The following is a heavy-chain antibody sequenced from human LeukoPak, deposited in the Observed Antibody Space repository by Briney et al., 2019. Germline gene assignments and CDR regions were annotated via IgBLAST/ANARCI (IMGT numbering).Heavy chain of an antibody. J-gene: IGHJ4*02. D-gene: IGHD5-12*01. CDR3: ARDSDSGYGPFAS. CDR1: GFTVGNNY. CDR2: IHSGGTT. Sequence: GGSLRLSCAASGFTVGNNYMSWVRQAPGKGLEWVSVIHSGGTTNYADSVQGRFTISRDNSKTTVYPHMNSLRAEDTAVYYCARDSDSGYGPFASWGQGTLVTVSS. V-gene: IGHV3-53*01.